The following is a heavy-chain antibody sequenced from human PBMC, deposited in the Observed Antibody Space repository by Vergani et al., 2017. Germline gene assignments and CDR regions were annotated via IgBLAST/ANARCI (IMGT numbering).Heavy chain of an antibody. D-gene: IGHD3-16*01. J-gene: IGHJ4*02. Sequence: QVQLQESGPGLVKPSQTLSLTCTVSGGSISSGSYYWSWIRQPAGKGLEWIGRIYTSGSTNYNPFLKSRVTISVDTSKNQFSLKLSSVTAADTAVYYCARGGSGMLWRPFDYWGQGTLVTVSS. V-gene: IGHV4-61*02. CDR3: ARGGSGMLWRPFDY. CDR1: GGSISSGSYY. CDR2: IYTSGST.